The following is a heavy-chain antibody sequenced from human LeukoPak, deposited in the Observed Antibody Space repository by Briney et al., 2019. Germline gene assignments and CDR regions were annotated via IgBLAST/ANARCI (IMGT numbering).Heavy chain of an antibody. CDR1: GGSISSYY. J-gene: IGHJ3*02. V-gene: IGHV4-59*08. CDR3: ARQYYDFWSCYSPDAFDI. CDR2: IYYSGST. D-gene: IGHD3-3*01. Sequence: SETLSLTCTVSGGSISSYYWSWIRQPPGKGLEWIGYIYYSGSTNYNPSLKSRVTISVDTSKNQFSLKLSSVTAADTAVYYCARQYYDFWSCYSPDAFDIWGQGTMVTVSS.